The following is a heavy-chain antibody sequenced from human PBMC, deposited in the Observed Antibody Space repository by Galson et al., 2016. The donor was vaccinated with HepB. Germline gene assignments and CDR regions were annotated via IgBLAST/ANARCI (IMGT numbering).Heavy chain of an antibody. V-gene: IGHV1-24*01. J-gene: IGHJ3*02. CDR3: AATERYNFLSDDPFDI. D-gene: IGHD2/OR15-2a*01. Sequence: SVKVSCKVSGYTLTELSMHWVRQSPGRGLEWMGGFHLENDETVYAHHFQGRVTMIADTSTDTSYLQLTSLISEDTAVYYCAATERYNFLSDDPFDIWGQGTMVTVSS. CDR1: GYTLTELS. CDR2: FHLENDET.